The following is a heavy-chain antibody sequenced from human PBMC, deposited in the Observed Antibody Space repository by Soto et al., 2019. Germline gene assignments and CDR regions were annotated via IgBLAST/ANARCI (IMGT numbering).Heavy chain of an antibody. V-gene: IGHV3-30*18. CDR2: ISYDGILK. J-gene: IGHJ6*02. CDR1: GFTFSAFG. CDR3: AKDFKVSGGHYGSLNYYYGMDV. Sequence: QVHLVESGGGVVQPGRSLRLSCAVSGFTFSAFGMHWVRQAPGKVLEWVGIISYDGILKYYADSVKGRFTISRDTSKGALYLQMNSLTPEDTAVYYCAKDFKVSGGHYGSLNYYYGMDVWGQGTTVTVSS. D-gene: IGHD3-10*01.